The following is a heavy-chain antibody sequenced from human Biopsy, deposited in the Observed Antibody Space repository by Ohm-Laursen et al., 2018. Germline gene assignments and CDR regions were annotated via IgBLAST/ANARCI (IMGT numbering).Heavy chain of an antibody. J-gene: IGHJ6*02. Sequence: SLRLSCAASGFSVSSYDMNWVRQAPGTGLERISYISETSSHINDADSVRGRFTVARDIAKNSLYLQLNSLRVEDTAVYYYARDSSRRAREGGMDVWGQGTTVTVSS. CDR2: ISETSSHI. D-gene: IGHD6-6*01. V-gene: IGHV3-21*01. CDR1: GFSVSSYD. CDR3: ARDSSRRAREGGMDV.